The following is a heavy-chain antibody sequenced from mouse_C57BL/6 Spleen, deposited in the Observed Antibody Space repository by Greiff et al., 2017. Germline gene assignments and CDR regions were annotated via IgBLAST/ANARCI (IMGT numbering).Heavy chain of an antibody. D-gene: IGHD2-1*01. V-gene: IGHV1-82*01. CDR2: IYPGDGDT. CDR3: AREIYYGNYASMDY. Sequence: QVQLQQSGPELVKPGASVKISCKAFGYAFSSSWMNWVKQRPGKGLEWIGRIYPGDGDTNYNGKFKGKATLTADKSSSTAYMQLSSLTSEDSAVYFCAREIYYGNYASMDYWGQGTSVTVSS. CDR1: GYAFSSSW. J-gene: IGHJ4*01.